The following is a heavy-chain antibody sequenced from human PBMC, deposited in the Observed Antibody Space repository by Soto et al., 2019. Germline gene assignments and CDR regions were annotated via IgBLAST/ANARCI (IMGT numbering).Heavy chain of an antibody. J-gene: IGHJ4*02. CDR3: AKESPRRHTDFDY. V-gene: IGHV3-23*01. CDR2: IDGSGDDT. Sequence: PGGSLRLSCAASGFIFNTCAMSWVRQAPGRGLEWVSAIDGSGDDTFYPESVKGRFTISRDNSRDKLYLQMNNLRAEDTAIYYCAKESPRRHTDFDYWGQGVLVTVSS. CDR1: GFIFNTCA.